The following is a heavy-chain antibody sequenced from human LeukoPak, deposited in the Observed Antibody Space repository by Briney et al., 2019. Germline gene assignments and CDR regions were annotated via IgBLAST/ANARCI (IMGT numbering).Heavy chain of an antibody. D-gene: IGHD3-22*01. Sequence: SGPVLVKPTETLTLTCTVSGFSLSNARMGVSWIRQPPGKALEWLAHIFSNDEKSYSTSLKSRRTISKYTSKSQVVLTMTNMDPVXTATYYCARILYYYDSSGYSRVFDYWGQGTLVTVSS. CDR3: ARILYYYDSSGYSRVFDY. CDR1: GFSLSNARMG. V-gene: IGHV2-26*01. J-gene: IGHJ4*02. CDR2: IFSNDEK.